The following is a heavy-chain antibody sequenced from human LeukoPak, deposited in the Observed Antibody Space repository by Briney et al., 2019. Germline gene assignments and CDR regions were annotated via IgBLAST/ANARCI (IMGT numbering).Heavy chain of an antibody. Sequence: SATLSLTCAVAGGSISSDYWSWIRQPPGKGLEWVGYIYNSGSTNYNPSLKSRVTISVDTSKNQFSLKMSSVTAADTAVYYCARDRSGYFDYWGQGTLVTVSS. J-gene: IGHJ4*02. CDR3: ARDRSGYFDY. CDR1: GGSISSDY. D-gene: IGHD3-22*01. CDR2: IYNSGST. V-gene: IGHV4-4*08.